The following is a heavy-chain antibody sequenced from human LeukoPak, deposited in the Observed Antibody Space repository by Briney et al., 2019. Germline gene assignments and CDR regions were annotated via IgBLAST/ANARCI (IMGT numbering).Heavy chain of an antibody. CDR1: GGSISSYY. J-gene: IGHJ4*02. Sequence: SETLSLTCTVPGGSISSYYWSWIRQPPGKGLEWIGYIYYSGSTNYNPSLKSRVTISVDTSKNQFSLKLSSVTAADTAVYYCARGPVPLDPFDYWGQGTLVTVSS. V-gene: IGHV4-59*01. D-gene: IGHD1-1*01. CDR3: ARGPVPLDPFDY. CDR2: IYYSGST.